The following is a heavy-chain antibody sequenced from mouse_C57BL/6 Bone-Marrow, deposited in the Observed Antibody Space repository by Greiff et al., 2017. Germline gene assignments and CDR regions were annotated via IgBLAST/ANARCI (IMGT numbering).Heavy chain of an antibody. CDR3: TTAYDSNPFAY. CDR2: IDPAHGDT. Sequence: EVQLVESGAELVRPGASVKLSCTASGFNIKDDYMPWVKQRPEQGLEWIGWIDPAHGDTDYASKFQGKATITADPSSNTAYLQRSSLTSEDTAVYYCTTAYDSNPFAYWGQGTLVTVSA. V-gene: IGHV14-4*01. CDR1: GFNIKDDY. J-gene: IGHJ3*01. D-gene: IGHD2-5*01.